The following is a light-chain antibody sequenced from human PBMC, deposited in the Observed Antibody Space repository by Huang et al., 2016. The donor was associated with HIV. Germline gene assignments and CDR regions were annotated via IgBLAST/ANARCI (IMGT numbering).Light chain of an antibody. Sequence: EIVMTQSPATLSVSPGEGATLSCRASQNGSSNLAWYQQKPGQAPRLLIYGTSTRASGVPDRFRGSGSGTEFTLTISSLQSEDFALYYCQQYNNRPPWTFGQGTKV. V-gene: IGKV3-15*01. CDR3: QQYNNRPPWT. CDR2: GTS. CDR1: QNGSSN. J-gene: IGKJ1*01.